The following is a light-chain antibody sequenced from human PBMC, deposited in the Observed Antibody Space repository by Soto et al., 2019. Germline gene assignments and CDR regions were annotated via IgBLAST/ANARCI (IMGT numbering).Light chain of an antibody. CDR3: QSYDSSNQV. V-gene: IGLV6-57*03. J-gene: IGLJ3*02. CDR1: SGSIASNY. Sequence: NFMLTQPHSVSESPGKTVTISCTRSSGSIASNYVQWYQQRPGSAPTIVMYEDNQRPSGVPDRFSGSIDSSSNSASLTISGLKTEDEADYYCQSYDSSNQVFGGGTKVT. CDR2: EDN.